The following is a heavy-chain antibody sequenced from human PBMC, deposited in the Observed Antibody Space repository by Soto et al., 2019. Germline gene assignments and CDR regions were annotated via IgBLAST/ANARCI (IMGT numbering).Heavy chain of an antibody. J-gene: IGHJ5*02. D-gene: IGHD4-17*01. CDR3: AHRGYGDYPRDNWFDP. V-gene: IGHV2-5*01. CDR2: IYWNDDK. Sequence: SGPTLVNPTQALTLTCSFSGFSLSTGGRGVGWIRQPPGKALEWLALIYWNDDKRFSPSLKSRLTITKDTSKNQVVLTMTNMDPVDTATYYCAHRGYGDYPRDNWFDPWGQGTLVTVSS. CDR1: GFSLSTGGRG.